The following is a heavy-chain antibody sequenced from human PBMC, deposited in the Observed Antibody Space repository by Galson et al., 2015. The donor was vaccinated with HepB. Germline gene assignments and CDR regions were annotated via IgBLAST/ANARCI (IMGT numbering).Heavy chain of an antibody. J-gene: IGHJ4*02. CDR3: ASTRSSWYPYFDY. V-gene: IGHV1-69*04. CDR1: GDAFSSQA. CDR2: IIPILGTA. D-gene: IGHD6-13*01. Sequence: SVKVSCKASGDAFSSQAINWVRQAPGQGLEWMGRIIPILGTANYAHKFQGRVTITAHKSTNTAYMELNSLRAEDTAVYYCASTRSSWYPYFDYWGQGTLVTVSS.